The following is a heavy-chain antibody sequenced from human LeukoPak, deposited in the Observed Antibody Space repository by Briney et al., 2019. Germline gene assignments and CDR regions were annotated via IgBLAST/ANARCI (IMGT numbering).Heavy chain of an antibody. CDR2: ISSSSSTI. D-gene: IGHD1-26*01. J-gene: IGHJ4*02. Sequence: GGSLRLSCAASGFTFSSYSMNWVRQAPGKGLEWVSYISSSSSTIYYADSVKGRFTISRDNAKNSLYLQMNSLRAEDTAVYYCARFGAVGAAGFDYWGQGTLSPSPQ. CDR3: ARFGAVGAAGFDY. CDR1: GFTFSSYS. V-gene: IGHV3-48*01.